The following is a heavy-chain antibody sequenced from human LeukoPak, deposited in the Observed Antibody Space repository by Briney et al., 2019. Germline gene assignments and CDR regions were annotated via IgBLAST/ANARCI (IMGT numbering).Heavy chain of an antibody. CDR2: ISAYNGNT. CDR1: GGTFSNHA. V-gene: IGHV1-18*01. D-gene: IGHD1-26*01. CDR3: ARNVIVGAVFDN. Sequence: ASVKVSCKASGGTFSNHAISWVRQAPGQGLEWMGWISAYNGNTNYAQKLQGRVTMTTDTTANTAYMELRSLRSDDTAVYYCARNVIVGAVFDNWGQGTLVTVSS. J-gene: IGHJ4*02.